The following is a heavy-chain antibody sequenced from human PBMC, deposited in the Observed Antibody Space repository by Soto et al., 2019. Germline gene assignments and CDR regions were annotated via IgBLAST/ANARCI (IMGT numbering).Heavy chain of an antibody. CDR1: GGSISSGGYY. Sequence: SETLSLTCTVSGGSISSGGYYWSWIRQHPGKGLEWIGYIYYSGSTNYNPSLKSRVTISVDTSKNQFSLKLSSVTAADTAVYYCARRYYDILTGYYSAGVFDYWGQGTLVTVSS. J-gene: IGHJ4*02. D-gene: IGHD3-9*01. CDR2: IYYSGST. V-gene: IGHV4-31*03. CDR3: ARRYYDILTGYYSAGVFDY.